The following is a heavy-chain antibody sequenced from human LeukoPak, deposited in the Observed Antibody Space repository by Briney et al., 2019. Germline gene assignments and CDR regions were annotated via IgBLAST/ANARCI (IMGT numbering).Heavy chain of an antibody. CDR3: ARAGSGRYYYYMDV. D-gene: IGHD3-10*01. J-gene: IGHJ6*03. CDR1: GYTFTSYD. Sequence: ASVKVSCKASGYTFTSYDINWVRQATGQGLEWMGWMNPNSGNTGYAQKFQGRVTMTRNTSISTAYMELSSLRSEDTAVYYCARAGSGRYYYYMDVWGKGTTVTVSS. CDR2: MNPNSGNT. V-gene: IGHV1-8*01.